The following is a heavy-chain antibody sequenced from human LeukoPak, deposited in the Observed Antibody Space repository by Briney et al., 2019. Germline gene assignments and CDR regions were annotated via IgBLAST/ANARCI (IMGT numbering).Heavy chain of an antibody. Sequence: GGSLRLSCAASGFTFSSYSMNWVPQAPGKGLEWVSSISSSSSYIYYADSVKGRFTISRDNAKNSLYLQMNSLRAEDTAVYYCARDRGAEAVAESDYWGQGTLVTVSS. D-gene: IGHD6-19*01. CDR1: GFTFSSYS. CDR2: ISSSSSYI. CDR3: ARDRGAEAVAESDY. J-gene: IGHJ4*02. V-gene: IGHV3-21*01.